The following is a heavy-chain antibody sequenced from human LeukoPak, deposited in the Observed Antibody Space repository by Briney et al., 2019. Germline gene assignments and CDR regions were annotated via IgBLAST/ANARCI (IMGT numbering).Heavy chain of an antibody. V-gene: IGHV4-59*01. CDR1: GGSTSSYY. Sequence: SETLSLTCTVSGGSTSSYYWSLIRQPAGKGLEWIGYIYYSGSTNYNPSLKSRVTISVDTSKNQFSLKLSSVTAADTAVYYCARDNSLYYGPTQVGHGYYYYGMDVWGQGTTVTVSS. CDR2: IYYSGST. CDR3: ARDNSLYYGPTQVGHGYYYYGMDV. J-gene: IGHJ6*02. D-gene: IGHD3-10*01.